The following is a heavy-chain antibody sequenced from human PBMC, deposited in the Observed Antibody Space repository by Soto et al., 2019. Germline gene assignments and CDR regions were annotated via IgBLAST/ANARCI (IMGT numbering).Heavy chain of an antibody. D-gene: IGHD3-10*01. CDR3: ARTPFYYFGLGTHLYYFDF. CDR1: GGSFSGYY. J-gene: IGHJ4*02. CDR2: INHSGST. Sequence: TSETLSLTCAVYGGSFSGYYWSWIRQPPGKGLEWIGEINHSGSTNYKPSLKSRVTISVDTSKNQFSLKLSSVTAADTAVYYCARTPFYYFGLGTHLYYFDFWDQGALVTVS. V-gene: IGHV4-34*01.